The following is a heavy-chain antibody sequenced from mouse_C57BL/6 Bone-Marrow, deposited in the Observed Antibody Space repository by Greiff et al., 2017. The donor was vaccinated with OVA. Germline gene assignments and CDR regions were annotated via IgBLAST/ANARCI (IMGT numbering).Heavy chain of an antibody. Sequence: VQLQQPGAELVMPGASVKLSCKASGYTFTSYWMHWVKQRPGQGLEWIGEIDPSDSYTNYNQKFKGKSTLTVDKSSSTAYMQLSSLTSEDSAVYYCAITTVVATPHYFDYWGQGTTLTVSS. V-gene: IGHV1-69*01. D-gene: IGHD1-1*01. J-gene: IGHJ2*01. CDR2: IDPSDSYT. CDR3: AITTVVATPHYFDY. CDR1: GYTFTSYW.